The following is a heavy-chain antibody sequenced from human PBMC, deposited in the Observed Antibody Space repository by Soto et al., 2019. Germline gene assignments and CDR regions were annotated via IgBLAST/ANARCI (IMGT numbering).Heavy chain of an antibody. Sequence: QVQLVQSGAEVKKPGSSVKVSCKASGGTFSSYAISWVRQAPGQGLEWMGGIIPIFGTANYAQKFEGRVTITAAESTSSAYMELSILRSEDTVVYCCARGPYCISTSWYAAPTRFDTWGQGILVTVSS. CDR2: IIPIFGTA. CDR1: GGTFSSYA. V-gene: IGHV1-69*12. D-gene: IGHD2-2*01. J-gene: IGHJ5*02. CDR3: ARGPYCISTSWYAAPTRFDT.